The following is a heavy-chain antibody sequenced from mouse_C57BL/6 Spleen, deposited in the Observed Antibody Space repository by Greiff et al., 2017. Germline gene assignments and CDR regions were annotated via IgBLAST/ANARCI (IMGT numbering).Heavy chain of an antibody. CDR3: ASQTGTFYFDY. CDR1: GFTFSSYG. D-gene: IGHD4-1*01. CDR2: ISSGGSYT. Sequence: EVKVVESGGDLVKPGGSLKLSCAASGFTFSSYGMSWVRQTPDKRLEWVATISSGGSYTYYPDSVKGRFTISRDNAKNTLYLQMSSLKSEDTAMYYCASQTGTFYFDYWGQGTTLTVSS. J-gene: IGHJ2*01. V-gene: IGHV5-6*01.